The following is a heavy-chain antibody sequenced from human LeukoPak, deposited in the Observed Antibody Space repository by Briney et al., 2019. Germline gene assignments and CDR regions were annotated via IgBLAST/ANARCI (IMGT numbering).Heavy chain of an antibody. CDR3: AREGRIAVADPYYFDY. D-gene: IGHD6-19*01. J-gene: IGHJ4*02. CDR2: IKQDGSEK. V-gene: IGHV3-7*01. Sequence: GGSLRLSCAASGFTFSSYWVSWVRQAPGKGLEWVANIKQDGSEKYYVDSVKGRFTISRDNAKNSLYLQMNSLRAEDTAVYYCAREGRIAVADPYYFDYWGQGTLVTVSS. CDR1: GFTFSSYW.